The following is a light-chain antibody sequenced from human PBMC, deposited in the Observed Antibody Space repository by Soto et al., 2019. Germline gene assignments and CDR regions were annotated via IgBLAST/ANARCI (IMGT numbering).Light chain of an antibody. Sequence: QSALTQPHSASGSPGQSVTISCTGTSSDVGSYNYVSWYQQHPGKAPKLMIFEVTKRPSGVPDRFSGSKSGNTASLTVSGLQAEDDADYYCSSYAGSNNVVFGGGTKVTVL. V-gene: IGLV2-8*01. J-gene: IGLJ2*01. CDR1: SSDVGSYNY. CDR2: EVT. CDR3: SSYAGSNNVV.